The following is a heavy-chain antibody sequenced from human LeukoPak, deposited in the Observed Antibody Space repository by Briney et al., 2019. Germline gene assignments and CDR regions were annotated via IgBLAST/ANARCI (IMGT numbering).Heavy chain of an antibody. CDR3: ARDGHYDILTGYFQD. D-gene: IGHD3-9*01. V-gene: IGHV3-30-3*01. CDR1: GFTFSSYA. Sequence: GGSLRLSCAASGFTFSSYAMHWVRQAPGKGLEWVAVISYDGSNKYYADSVKGRFTISRDNAKNSLYLQMNSLRAEDTAVYYCARDGHYDILTGYFQDWGQGTLVTVSS. CDR2: ISYDGSNK. J-gene: IGHJ1*01.